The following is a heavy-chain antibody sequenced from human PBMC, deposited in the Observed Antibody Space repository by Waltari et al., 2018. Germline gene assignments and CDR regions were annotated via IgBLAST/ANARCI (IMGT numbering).Heavy chain of an antibody. D-gene: IGHD3-16*01. CDR1: GGSISSYY. J-gene: IGHJ4*02. CDR3: ARGGGGPGDY. CDR2: IYYSGST. V-gene: IGHV4-59*01. Sequence: QVQLQESGPGLVKPSETLSLTCTVSGGSISSYYWSWIRQPPGKGLEWIGYIYYSGSTIYNPALKGRVTISVDTSKNQFSRKLSSVTAADTAVYYCARGGGGPGDYWGQGTLVTVSS.